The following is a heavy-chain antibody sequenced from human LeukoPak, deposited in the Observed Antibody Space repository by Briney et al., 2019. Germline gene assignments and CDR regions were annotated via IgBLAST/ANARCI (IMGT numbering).Heavy chain of an antibody. CDR2: ISSSSSYI. Sequence: PGGSLRLSCAASGVTFSSYSMNWVRQAPGKGLEWVSSISSSSSYIYYADSVKGRFTISRDNAKNSLYLQMNSLRAEDTAVYYCARVIWAAAGIDYWGQGTLVTVSS. D-gene: IGHD6-13*01. J-gene: IGHJ4*02. CDR1: GVTFSSYS. V-gene: IGHV3-21*01. CDR3: ARVIWAAAGIDY.